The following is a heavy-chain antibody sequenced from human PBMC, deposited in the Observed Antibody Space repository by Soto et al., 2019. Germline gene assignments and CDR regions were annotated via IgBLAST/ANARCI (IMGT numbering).Heavy chain of an antibody. CDR3: ARDPGYCTNGVCPIFDF. CDR2: MYHGGRT. V-gene: IGHV4-59*02. J-gene: IGHJ4*02. Sequence: SETLSLTCTVSGDSVTNYFWSWMRQPPGKGLGWIGHMYHGGRTNYSPSLKSRVTMSLDSSKNQFSLNLSSVTAADTAVYFCARDPGYCTNGVCPIFDFWGQGVLVTVSS. D-gene: IGHD2-8*01. CDR1: GDSVTNYF.